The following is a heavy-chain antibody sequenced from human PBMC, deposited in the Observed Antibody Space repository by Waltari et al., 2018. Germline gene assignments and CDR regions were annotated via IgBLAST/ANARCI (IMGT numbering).Heavy chain of an antibody. Sequence: QVQLQESGPVLVKSSETLSLTCTVSGDSITNFYWSWIRQSPGKGLEWIANVDKNGNITYHPSLQSRVTMSRDTSRSQLSLKLSSVTAADTAVYYCARTVRWLNFDQWGQGTLVTVSS. CDR2: VDKNGNI. CDR3: ARTVRWLNFDQ. CDR1: GDSITNFY. D-gene: IGHD6-19*01. J-gene: IGHJ4*02. V-gene: IGHV4-59*01.